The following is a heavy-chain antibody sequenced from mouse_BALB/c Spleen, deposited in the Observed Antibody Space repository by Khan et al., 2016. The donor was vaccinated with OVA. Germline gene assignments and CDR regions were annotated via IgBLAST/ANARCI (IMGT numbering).Heavy chain of an antibody. V-gene: IGHV5-6*01. CDR3: VDHVTGSFAY. Sequence: EVELVESGGDLVKPGGSLKLSCAASGFTFSSYSMSWVRQTPDKRLEWVASISSGDDYTYYPDSVKGRFTISRDNAKNTLYLQMSSLKSEDTAMYYCVDHVTGSFAYWGQGTLVTVSA. J-gene: IGHJ3*01. CDR1: GFTFSSYS. D-gene: IGHD4-1*01. CDR2: ISSGDDYT.